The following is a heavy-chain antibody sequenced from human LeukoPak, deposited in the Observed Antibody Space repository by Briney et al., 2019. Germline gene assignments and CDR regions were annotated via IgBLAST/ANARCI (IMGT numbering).Heavy chain of an antibody. D-gene: IGHD6-13*01. Sequence: SETLSLTCAVYGGSFSGYYWSWIRQPPGKGLEWIGEINHSGSTNYNPSLKSRVTISVDTPKNQFSLKLSSVTAADTAVYYCARGRQQLLTWGQGTLVTVSS. V-gene: IGHV4-34*01. CDR1: GGSFSGYY. CDR2: INHSGST. CDR3: ARGRQQLLT. J-gene: IGHJ5*02.